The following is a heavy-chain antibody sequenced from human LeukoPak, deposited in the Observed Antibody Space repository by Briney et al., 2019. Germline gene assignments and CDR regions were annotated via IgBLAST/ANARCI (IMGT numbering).Heavy chain of an antibody. V-gene: IGHV3-7*01. Sequence: GAFLRLSCAASGFTFRNYWMSWIRQAPGKGLEWVAHIKEDGTEKYYVDSVKGRFTISRDDAKNSLYLHMNSLRAEGTAVYYCVRAGWELDYWGQGTLVTVSS. CDR2: IKEDGTEK. CDR3: VRAGWELDY. CDR1: GFTFRNYW. J-gene: IGHJ4*02. D-gene: IGHD1-26*01.